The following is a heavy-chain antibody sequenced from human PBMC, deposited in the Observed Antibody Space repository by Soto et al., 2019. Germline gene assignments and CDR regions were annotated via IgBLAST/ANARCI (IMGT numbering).Heavy chain of an antibody. J-gene: IGHJ6*02. D-gene: IGHD1-1*01. CDR3: ARAGHWPANYGMDV. CDR1: GFTFSSYG. CDR2: IWYDGSNK. Sequence: GGSLRLSCAASGFTFSSYGMHWVRQAPGKGLEWVAVIWYDGSNKYYADSVKGRFTISRDNSKNTRSLQMNRLRAEDTAVYYCARAGHWPANYGMDVWGQGTMVTVSS. V-gene: IGHV3-33*01.